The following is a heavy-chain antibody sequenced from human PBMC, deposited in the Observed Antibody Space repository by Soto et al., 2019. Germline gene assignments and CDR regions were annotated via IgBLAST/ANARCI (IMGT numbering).Heavy chain of an antibody. D-gene: IGHD2-15*01. CDR2: INHSGST. J-gene: IGHJ4*02. CDR1: GGSFSGYY. Sequence: QLQLQQWGAGLLKPSETLSLTYAVYGGSFSGYYGSWIRQPPGKGLEWIGEINHSGSTNYNPSLKSRVTISVDTSKNQFSLKLSSVTAADTAVYYCASSRRLFFDYWGQGTLVTVSS. CDR3: ASSRRLFFDY. V-gene: IGHV4-34*01.